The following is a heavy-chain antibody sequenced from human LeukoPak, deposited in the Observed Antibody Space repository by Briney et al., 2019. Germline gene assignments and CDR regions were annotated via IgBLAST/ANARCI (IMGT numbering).Heavy chain of an antibody. CDR2: ISSSYTYI. CDR3: ARDRSEGHDSSGPLDAFDV. Sequence: GGSLRLFCSASGFTFSNYCMNWVRQAPGKGLEWVSSISSSYTYIYYADSMKGRFTISRDNARNSLYLQMNSLRADDTAVYYCARDRSEGHDSSGPLDAFDVWGQGTLVTVSS. CDR1: GFTFSNYC. D-gene: IGHD3-22*01. V-gene: IGHV3-21*06. J-gene: IGHJ3*01.